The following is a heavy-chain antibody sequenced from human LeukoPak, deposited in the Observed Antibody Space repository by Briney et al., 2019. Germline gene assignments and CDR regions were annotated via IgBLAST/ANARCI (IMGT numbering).Heavy chain of an antibody. CDR2: IYHSGST. Sequence: SETLSLTCTVSGGSISSGDYYWSWIRQPPGKGLEWIGYIYHSGSTYYNPSLKSRVTISVDTSKNQFSLKLSSVTAADTAVYYCARVGGVQLWDYYFDYWGQGTLVTVSS. J-gene: IGHJ4*02. CDR3: ARVGGVQLWDYYFDY. D-gene: IGHD5-18*01. V-gene: IGHV4-30-4*01. CDR1: GGSISSGDYY.